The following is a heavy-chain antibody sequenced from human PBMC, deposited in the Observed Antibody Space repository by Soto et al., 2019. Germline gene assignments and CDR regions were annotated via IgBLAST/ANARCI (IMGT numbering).Heavy chain of an antibody. D-gene: IGHD6-6*01. V-gene: IGHV2-26*01. Sequence: QVTLKESGPVLVKPTETLTLTCTVSGFSLSNARMGVSWIRQPPGKALEWLAHIFSNDEKSYSTSLKSRLTIAKDTSKSQVVLTMTNMDPVDTATYDGARIPRRLGYSSSYDHWGQGTLVTVSS. CDR1: GFSLSNARMG. J-gene: IGHJ5*02. CDR3: ARIPRRLGYSSSYDH. CDR2: IFSNDEK.